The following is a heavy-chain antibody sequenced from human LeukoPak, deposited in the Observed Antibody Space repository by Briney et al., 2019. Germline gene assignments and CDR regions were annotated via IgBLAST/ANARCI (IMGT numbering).Heavy chain of an antibody. J-gene: IGHJ4*02. CDR2: IRQDDSEK. Sequence: GGSLRLPCSASGFTFSDYWMMWVRQAPGKGLEWVGNIRQDDSEKNYVDSVKGRFTISRDNAKSSLYLQMNSLRAEDTAIYYCATDRKVGTWDPRFNYWGQGTLVTVSS. CDR3: ATDRKVGTWDPRFNY. D-gene: IGHD4-23*01. CDR1: GFTFSDYW. V-gene: IGHV3-7*01.